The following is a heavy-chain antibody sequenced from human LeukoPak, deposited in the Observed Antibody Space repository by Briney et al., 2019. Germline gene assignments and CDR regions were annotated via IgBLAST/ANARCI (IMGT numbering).Heavy chain of an antibody. J-gene: IGHJ4*02. Sequence: GGSLRLSCVGSGFTFRSHAMSWVRQAPEKGLEFVSGIYENGGTTYYADSVKGRFSISRDNAKNSLYLQMDSLRDEDTAVYYCARANCGGDCRFDYWGQGTLVTVSS. D-gene: IGHD2-21*02. V-gene: IGHV3-23*01. CDR2: IYENGGTT. CDR1: GFTFRSHA. CDR3: ARANCGGDCRFDY.